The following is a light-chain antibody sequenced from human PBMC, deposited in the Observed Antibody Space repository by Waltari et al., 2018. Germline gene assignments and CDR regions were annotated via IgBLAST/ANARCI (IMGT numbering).Light chain of an antibody. Sequence: ETVMTQSPATLSVSPGERATLSCTASQSVSSHLAWYQQKPGQPPRLLIYGAFPRATDVPARFRGSGSGTEFTLTISSLQSEDFAVYYCQQYYNWPPWTFGQGTKVEIK. J-gene: IGKJ1*01. CDR2: GAF. V-gene: IGKV3-15*01. CDR3: QQYYNWPPWT. CDR1: QSVSSH.